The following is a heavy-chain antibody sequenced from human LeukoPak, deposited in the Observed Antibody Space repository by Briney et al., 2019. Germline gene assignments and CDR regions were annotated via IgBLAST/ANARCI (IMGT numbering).Heavy chain of an antibody. D-gene: IGHD6-6*01. CDR3: AKYSSSSGGFDP. CDR1: GYTFTGYY. Sequence: ASVKVSCKASGYTFTGYYMHWVRQAPGQGLEWMGIINPSGGSTSYAQKFQGRVTMTRDMSTSTVYMELSSLRSEDTAVYYCAKYSSSSGGFDPWGQGTLVTVSS. V-gene: IGHV1-46*01. J-gene: IGHJ5*02. CDR2: INPSGGST.